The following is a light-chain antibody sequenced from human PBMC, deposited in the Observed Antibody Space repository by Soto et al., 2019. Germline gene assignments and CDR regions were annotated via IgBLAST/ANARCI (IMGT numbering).Light chain of an antibody. Sequence: QSVLTQPASVSGSPGQSITISCTGTSSDVGGYIYVSWYQQHPGKAPKLMIYEVSNRPSGVSNRFSGSKSGNTASLTVSGLQPEDEGDYYCSAYTARSTLVFGGGTKLTVL. J-gene: IGLJ3*02. V-gene: IGLV2-14*01. CDR3: SAYTARSTLV. CDR1: SSDVGGYIY. CDR2: EVS.